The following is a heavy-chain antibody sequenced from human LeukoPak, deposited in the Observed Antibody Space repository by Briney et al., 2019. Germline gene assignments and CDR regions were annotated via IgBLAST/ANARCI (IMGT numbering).Heavy chain of an antibody. CDR1: RGSFSGYY. J-gene: IGHJ4*02. D-gene: IGHD3-9*01. V-gene: IGHV4-34*01. CDR2: INHSGTT. Sequence: PSETLSLTCAVYRGSFSGYYWTWLRQSPGKGLEWIGEINHSGTTNYNPSLKSRVTISIDTSKNQFSLKLSSVTAADTAVYYCARGPTIDYDILTGYYYFDYWGQGALVTVSS. CDR3: ARGPTIDYDILTGYYYFDY.